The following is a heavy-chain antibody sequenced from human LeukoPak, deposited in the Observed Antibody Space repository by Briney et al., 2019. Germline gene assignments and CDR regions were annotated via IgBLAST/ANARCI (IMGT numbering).Heavy chain of an antibody. Sequence: GGSLRLSCAASGFTFSSYEMNWVRQAPGKGLEWVSYISSGGGGIFYADSVKGRFTISRDNAKNSLHLQMNSLRAEDTAVYYCARDGASHPSIYYFDYWGQETLVTVSS. V-gene: IGHV3-48*03. D-gene: IGHD4-17*01. CDR1: GFTFSSYE. CDR3: ARDGASHPSIYYFDY. CDR2: ISSGGGGI. J-gene: IGHJ4*02.